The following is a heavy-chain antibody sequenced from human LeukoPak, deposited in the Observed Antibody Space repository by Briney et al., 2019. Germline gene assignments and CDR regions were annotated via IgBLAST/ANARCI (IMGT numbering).Heavy chain of an antibody. CDR3: ARGRKYYDILTGYYKGPYYFDY. D-gene: IGHD3-9*01. V-gene: IGHV1-8*02. CDR2: MNPNSGNT. CDR1: GGTFISYA. Sequence: ASVTVSFKSSGGTFISYAISWVRQATGQGLAWMGWMNPNSGNTGYAQKFQGRITMTRDTSRSTAYMELSSLRSEDTAVYYCARGRKYYDILTGYYKGPYYFDYWGQGTLATVSS. J-gene: IGHJ4*02.